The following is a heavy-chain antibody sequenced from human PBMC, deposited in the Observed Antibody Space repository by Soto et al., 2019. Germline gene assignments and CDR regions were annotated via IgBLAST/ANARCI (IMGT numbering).Heavy chain of an antibody. V-gene: IGHV3-33*01. Sequence: GGSLRLSCAASGFTFSSYGMHWVRQAPGKGLEWVAVIWYDGSNKYYADSVKGRFTISRENSKNTLYLQMNSLRAEDTAVYYCARDPRIAMVRGVIITNHYFDYWGQGTMVTVSS. J-gene: IGHJ4*02. CDR1: GFTFSSYG. CDR2: IWYDGSNK. D-gene: IGHD3-10*01. CDR3: ARDPRIAMVRGVIITNHYFDY.